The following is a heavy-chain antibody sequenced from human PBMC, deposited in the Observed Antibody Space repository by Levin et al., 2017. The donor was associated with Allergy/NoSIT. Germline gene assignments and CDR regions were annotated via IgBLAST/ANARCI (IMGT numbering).Heavy chain of an antibody. Sequence: PSETLSLTCAVSGYSISSGYYWGWIRQPPGKGLEWIGSIYHSANTYYNPSLKSRVTIAVDTSKNQFSLKLSSVTAADTAVYYCARFPHSETIFGVVPYGMDVWGQGTTVTVFS. J-gene: IGHJ6*02. CDR3: ARFPHSETIFGVVPYGMDV. V-gene: IGHV4-38-2*01. CDR2: IYHSANT. CDR1: GYSISSGYY. D-gene: IGHD3-3*01.